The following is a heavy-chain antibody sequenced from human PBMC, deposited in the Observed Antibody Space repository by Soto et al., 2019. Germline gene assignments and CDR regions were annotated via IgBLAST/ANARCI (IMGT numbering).Heavy chain of an antibody. V-gene: IGHV3-9*01. CDR1: GFTFDDYA. CDR2: ISWNSGSI. CDR3: ATDVSGSYWDYYYYGMYF. Sequence: SLRLSCAASGFTFDDYAMHWVRQALGEGLEWVSGISWNSGSIGYADSVTGRFTMSRDNAKNSLYLQMNRLRAEDTALYYCATDVSGSYWDYYYYGMYFWGQGTTVTVSS. J-gene: IGHJ6*02. D-gene: IGHD1-26*01.